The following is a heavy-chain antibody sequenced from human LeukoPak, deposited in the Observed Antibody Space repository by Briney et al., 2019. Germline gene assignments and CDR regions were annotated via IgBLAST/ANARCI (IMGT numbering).Heavy chain of an antibody. J-gene: IGHJ4*02. D-gene: IGHD2-15*01. CDR1: GGSFSGYY. CDR2: INHSGST. CDR3: AREGPPVVVVVAATRNGFDY. Sequence: ASETLSLTCAVYGGSFSGYYGSWIRQPPGKGLEWIGEINHSGSTNYNPSLKSRVTISVDTSKNQFSLKLNSVTAADTAVYYCAREGPPVVVVVAATRNGFDYWGQGTLVTVSS. V-gene: IGHV4-34*01.